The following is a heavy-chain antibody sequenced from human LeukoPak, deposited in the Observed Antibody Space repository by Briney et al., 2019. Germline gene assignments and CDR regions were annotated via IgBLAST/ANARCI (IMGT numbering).Heavy chain of an antibody. CDR3: AAIATSTDAFDI. CDR2: IYTSGST. CDR1: GGSISSYY. D-gene: IGHD2-2*01. J-gene: IGHJ3*02. V-gene: IGHV4-4*07. Sequence: PSETLSLTCTVSGGSISSYYWSWIRQPAGKGLEWIGRIYTSGSTNYNPSLKSRVTILVDTSKNQFSLKLTSVTAADTAVYYCAAIATSTDAFDIWGQGTMVTVSS.